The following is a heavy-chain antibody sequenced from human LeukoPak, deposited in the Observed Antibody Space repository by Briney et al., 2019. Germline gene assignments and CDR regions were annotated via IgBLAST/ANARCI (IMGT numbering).Heavy chain of an antibody. CDR1: GYTLTELS. CDR2: IIPIFGTA. J-gene: IGHJ4*02. V-gene: IGHV1-69*13. CDR3: ASKAYYYDSSGYYYPDY. Sequence: SVKVSCKVSGYTLTELSMHWVRQAPGQGLEWMGGIIPIFGTANYAQKFQGRVTITADESTSTAYMELSSLRSEDTAVYYCASKAYYYDSSGYYYPDYWGQGTLVTVSS. D-gene: IGHD3-22*01.